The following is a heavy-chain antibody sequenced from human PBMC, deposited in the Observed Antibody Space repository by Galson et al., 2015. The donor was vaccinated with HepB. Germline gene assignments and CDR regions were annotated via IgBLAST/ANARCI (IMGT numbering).Heavy chain of an antibody. J-gene: IGHJ4*02. V-gene: IGHV3-53*01. D-gene: IGHD3-3*01. CDR2: IYSGGST. Sequence: SLRLSCAASGFTVSSNYMSWVRQAPGKGLEWVSVIYSGGSTYYADSVKGRFTISRDNSKNTLYLQMNSLKTEDTAVYYCTTDLVGYDFWSGYHTYDYWGQGTLVTVSS. CDR1: GFTVSSNY. CDR3: TTDLVGYDFWSGYHTYDY.